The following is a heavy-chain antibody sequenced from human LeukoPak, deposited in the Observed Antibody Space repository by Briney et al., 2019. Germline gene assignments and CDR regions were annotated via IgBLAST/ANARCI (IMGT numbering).Heavy chain of an antibody. Sequence: PSETLSLTCTVSGGSISSSSYYWGWIRQPPGKGLEWIGSIYYSGSTYYNPSLKSRVTISVDTSKNQFSLKLSSVTAADTAVYYCATFRGYSSSWYAFDIWGQGTMVTVSS. J-gene: IGHJ3*02. CDR3: ATFRGYSSSWYAFDI. V-gene: IGHV4-39*01. CDR1: GGSISSSSYY. D-gene: IGHD6-13*01. CDR2: IYYSGST.